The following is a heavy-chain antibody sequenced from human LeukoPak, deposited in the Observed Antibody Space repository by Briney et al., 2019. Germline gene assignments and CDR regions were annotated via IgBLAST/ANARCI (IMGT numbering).Heavy chain of an antibody. D-gene: IGHD2-15*01. V-gene: IGHV3-7*03. J-gene: IGHJ4*02. CDR2: INQDGSEK. CDR1: GFTFRSHW. Sequence: PGGSLRLSCAASGFTFRSHWMSWVRQAPGKGLEWVANINQDGSEKYYVDSVKGRFTISRDNAKNSLYLQMNSLRADDTAMYYCARDGGPFDSWGQGTLVTVPS. CDR3: ARDGGPFDS.